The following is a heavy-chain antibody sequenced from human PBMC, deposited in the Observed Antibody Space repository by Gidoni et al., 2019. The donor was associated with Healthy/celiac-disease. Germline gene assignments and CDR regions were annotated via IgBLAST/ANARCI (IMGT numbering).Heavy chain of an antibody. CDR2: IYYSGST. CDR1: GGSISRYY. CDR3: ARGSYDYARGPDFDY. J-gene: IGHJ4*02. D-gene: IGHD3-16*01. V-gene: IGHV4-59*01. Sequence: QVQLQESGPGLVKPSETLSLTCTVSGGSISRYYWSWIRQPPGKGLEWIGYIYYSGSTNYNPSLKSRVTISVDTSKNQFSLKLSSVTAADTAVYYCARGSYDYARGPDFDYWGQGTLVTVSS.